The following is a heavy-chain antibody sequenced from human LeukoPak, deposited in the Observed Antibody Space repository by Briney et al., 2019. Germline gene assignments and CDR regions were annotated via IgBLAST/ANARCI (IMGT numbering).Heavy chain of an antibody. V-gene: IGHV3-9*01. CDR1: GFTFDDYA. J-gene: IGHJ4*02. CDR2: ISWNSGSI. D-gene: IGHD3-22*01. Sequence: GRSLRLSCAASGFTFDDYAMHWVRHAPGKGLEWVSGISWNSGSIVYADSVKGRFTISRDNAKNSLYLQMNSLRAEDTAFHYCAKKGICYYDSSGYYYEGGFDYWGQGTLVTVSS. CDR3: AKKGICYYDSSGYYYEGGFDY.